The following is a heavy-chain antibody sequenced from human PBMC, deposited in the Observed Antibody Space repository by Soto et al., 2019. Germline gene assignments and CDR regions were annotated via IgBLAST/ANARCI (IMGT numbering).Heavy chain of an antibody. Sequence: QVQLVESGGGVVQPGRSVRLSCAASGFTFSDYGMHWVRQAPGKGLEWVAVMSYDGINEYHADSVKGRFTLSRDNSKNTTYLQMNSLRGEDTAVYYCARDRGYGGYGYLDYWGQGTLVTVSS. D-gene: IGHD5-18*01. V-gene: IGHV3-30*03. CDR2: MSYDGINE. CDR1: GFTFSDYG. CDR3: ARDRGYGGYGYLDY. J-gene: IGHJ4*02.